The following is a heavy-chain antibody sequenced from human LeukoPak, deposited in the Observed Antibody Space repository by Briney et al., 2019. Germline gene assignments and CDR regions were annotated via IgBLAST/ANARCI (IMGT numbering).Heavy chain of an antibody. J-gene: IGHJ4*02. CDR2: IYHSGST. CDR3: ARDRRDGDFAFDY. V-gene: IGHV4-30-2*01. D-gene: IGHD4-17*01. CDR1: GGSISSGGYY. Sequence: PSETLSLTCTVSGGSISSGGYYWSWIRQPPGKGLEWIGYIYHSGSTYYNPSLKSRVTISVDRSKNQFSLKLSSVTAADTAVYFCARDRRDGDFAFDYWGQGALVTVSP.